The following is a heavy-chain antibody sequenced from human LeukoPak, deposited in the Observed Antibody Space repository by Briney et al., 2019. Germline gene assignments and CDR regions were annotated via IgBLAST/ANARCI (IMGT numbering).Heavy chain of an antibody. CDR1: GFTFSSYA. V-gene: IGHV3-23*01. CDR2: ISGRGGST. CDR3: ESITGTTGQVY. D-gene: IGHD1-20*01. J-gene: IGHJ4*02. Sequence: GGSLRLSCAASGFTFSSYATSWVRQAPGKGLEWVSAISGRGGSTYYADSVKGRFTISRDNSKNTLYLQMNSLRAEDTAVYYCESITGTTGQVYWGQGTLVTVSS.